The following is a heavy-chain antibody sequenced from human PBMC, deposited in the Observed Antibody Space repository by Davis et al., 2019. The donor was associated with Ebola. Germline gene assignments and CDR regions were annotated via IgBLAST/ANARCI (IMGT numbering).Heavy chain of an antibody. Sequence: ASVKVSCKASGYTFTSYGISWVRQAPGQGLEWMGWISAYNGNTNYAQKLQGRVTMTTDTSTSPAYMELRSLRSDDTAVYYCARGLDRGSGSYYGWQGDYWGQGTLVTVSS. CDR2: ISAYNGNT. D-gene: IGHD3-10*01. V-gene: IGHV1-18*04. J-gene: IGHJ4*02. CDR1: GYTFTSYG. CDR3: ARGLDRGSGSYYGWQGDY.